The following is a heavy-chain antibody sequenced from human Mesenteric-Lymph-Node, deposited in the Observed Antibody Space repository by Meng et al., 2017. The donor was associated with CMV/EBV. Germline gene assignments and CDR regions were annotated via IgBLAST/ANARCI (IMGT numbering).Heavy chain of an antibody. J-gene: IGHJ6*02. CDR2: ISWNSGSI. CDR3: AREGDGMDV. Sequence: SLKISCAASGFTFDDYAMHWVRQAPGKGLEWVSGISWNSGSIGYADSVKGRFTISRDNAKNSLYLQMNSLRAEDTAVYYCAREGDGMDVWGQGTTVTVSS. CDR1: GFTFDDYA. V-gene: IGHV3-9*01.